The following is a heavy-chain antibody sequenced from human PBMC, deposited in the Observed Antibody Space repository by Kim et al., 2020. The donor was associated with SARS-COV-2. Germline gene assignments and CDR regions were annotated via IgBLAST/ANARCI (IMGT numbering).Heavy chain of an antibody. J-gene: IGHJ5*02. Sequence: SETLSLTCAVYGGSFSGYYWSWIRQPPGKGLEWIGEINHSGSTNYNPSLKSRVTISVDTSKNQFSLKLSSVTAADTAVYYCARSLVAATPLRWFDPWGQG. D-gene: IGHD2-15*01. CDR2: INHSGST. CDR3: ARSLVAATPLRWFDP. V-gene: IGHV4-34*01. CDR1: GGSFSGYY.